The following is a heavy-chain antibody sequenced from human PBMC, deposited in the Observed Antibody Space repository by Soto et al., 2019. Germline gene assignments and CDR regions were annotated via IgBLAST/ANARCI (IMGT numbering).Heavy chain of an antibody. D-gene: IGHD3-22*01. Sequence: EVQLVQSGAEVKKPGESLRISCKGSGYSFTSYWINWVRQMPGKGLEWMGRIDPSDSYSNYSPSFQGHVTISADKSTSTAYLQWSSLKASDTAMYYCARSVEGNSGYHYLLDYWGQGTLVTVSS. CDR3: ARSVEGNSGYHYLLDY. J-gene: IGHJ4*02. CDR2: IDPSDSYS. CDR1: GYSFTSYW. V-gene: IGHV5-10-1*03.